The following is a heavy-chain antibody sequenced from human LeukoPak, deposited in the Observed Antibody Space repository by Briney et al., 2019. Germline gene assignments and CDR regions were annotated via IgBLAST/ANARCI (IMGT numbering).Heavy chain of an antibody. D-gene: IGHD2-15*01. CDR1: GFTFSNYA. V-gene: IGHV3-23*01. CDR3: AKGRALEVVAAFNY. CDR2: ISGSGANT. J-gene: IGHJ4*02. Sequence: GGSLRLSCAASGFTFSNYAMSWVRQAPGRGLEWVSTISGSGANTYYADSVKGRFTISRDNSKNTLYLQMNSLRADDTAIYYCAKGRALEVVAAFNYWGQGTVVTASS.